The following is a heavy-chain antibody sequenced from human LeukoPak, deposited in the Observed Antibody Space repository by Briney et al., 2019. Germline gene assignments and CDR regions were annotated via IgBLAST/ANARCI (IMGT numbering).Heavy chain of an antibody. CDR2: ISWNSATI. D-gene: IGHD2-15*01. CDR3: VRDKCRGSCYEFDL. J-gene: IGHJ4*02. Sequence: GGPLRLSCAASGFIFDDYAMHWVRQVPGKGLEWVSGISWNSATIGYADSVKGRFTISRDNARNSLYLQMNSLTVEDRALYYCVRDKCRGSCYEFDLWGQGTLVTVSS. V-gene: IGHV3-9*01. CDR1: GFIFDDYA.